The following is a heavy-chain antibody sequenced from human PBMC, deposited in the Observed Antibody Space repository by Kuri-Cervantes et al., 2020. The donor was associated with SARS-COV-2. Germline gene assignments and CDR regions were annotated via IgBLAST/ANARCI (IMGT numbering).Heavy chain of an antibody. CDR3: TTLYTLDVFDY. V-gene: IGHV3-21*03. CDR2: ISSSSSYI. CDR1: GFTFSSYE. J-gene: IGHJ4*02. Sequence: GESLKISCAASGFTFSSYEMNWVRQAPGKGLEWVSSISSSSSYIYYADSVKGRFTISRDNAKNSLYLQMNSLRAEDTAVYYCTTLYTLDVFDYWGQGTLVTVSS. D-gene: IGHD2-2*02.